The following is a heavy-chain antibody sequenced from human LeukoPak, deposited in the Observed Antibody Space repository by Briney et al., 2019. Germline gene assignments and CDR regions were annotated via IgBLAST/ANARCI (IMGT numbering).Heavy chain of an antibody. D-gene: IGHD3-22*01. V-gene: IGHV3-33*01. J-gene: IGHJ3*02. Sequence: GGSLRLSCAASGFTFSSYGMHWVRQAPGKGLEWVAVICYDGSNKYYADSVKGRFTISRDNSKNTLYLQMNSLRAEDTAVYYCARDPNLYYYDSSGPRNAFDIWGQGTMVTVSS. CDR1: GFTFSSYG. CDR2: ICYDGSNK. CDR3: ARDPNLYYYDSSGPRNAFDI.